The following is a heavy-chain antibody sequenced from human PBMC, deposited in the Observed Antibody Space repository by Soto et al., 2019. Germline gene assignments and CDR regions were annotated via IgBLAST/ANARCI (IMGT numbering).Heavy chain of an antibody. Sequence: PGGSLRLSCAASGFTFSSYAMSWVRQAPGKGLEWVSAISGSGGSTYYADSVKGRFTISRDNSKNTLYLQMNSLRAEDTAVYYCAADPPYYYDSSGYGMDVWGQGTTVTVSS. CDR2: ISGSGGST. J-gene: IGHJ6*02. CDR1: GFTFSSYA. D-gene: IGHD3-22*01. CDR3: AADPPYYYDSSGYGMDV. V-gene: IGHV3-23*01.